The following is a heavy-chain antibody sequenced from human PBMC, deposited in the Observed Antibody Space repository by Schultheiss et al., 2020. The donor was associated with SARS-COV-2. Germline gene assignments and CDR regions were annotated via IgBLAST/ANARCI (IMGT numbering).Heavy chain of an antibody. CDR1: GGSISSRHYH. D-gene: IGHD6-19*01. CDR2: IYYSGST. CDR3: ARSTSAAVADSIDY. J-gene: IGHJ4*02. Sequence: SETLSLTCNVSGGSISSRHYHWAWIRQPPGKGLEWIGYIYYSGSTNYNPSLKSRVTISVDKSKNQFSLKLSSVTAADTSVYYCARSTSAAVADSIDYWGQGTLVTVSS. V-gene: IGHV4-61*05.